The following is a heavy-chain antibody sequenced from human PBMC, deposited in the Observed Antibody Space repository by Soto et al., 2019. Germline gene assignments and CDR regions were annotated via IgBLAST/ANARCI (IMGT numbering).Heavy chain of an antibody. J-gene: IGHJ6*02. CDR2: MNPNSGNT. CDR1: GYTFTSYD. CDR3: ARGTGYSSSWYRLYYYYGMDV. V-gene: IGHV1-8*01. Sequence: ASVKVSCKASGYTFTSYDINWVRQATGQGLEWMGWMNPNSGNTGYAQKFQGRVTMTRNTSISIAYMELSSLRSEDTAVYYCARGTGYSSSWYRLYYYYGMDVWGQGTTVTVSS. D-gene: IGHD6-13*01.